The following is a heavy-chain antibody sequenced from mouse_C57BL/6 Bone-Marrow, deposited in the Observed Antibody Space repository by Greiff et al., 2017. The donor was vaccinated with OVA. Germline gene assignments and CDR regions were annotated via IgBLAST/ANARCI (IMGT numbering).Heavy chain of an antibody. Sequence: EVQGVESGGDLVKPGGSLKLSCAASGFTFSSYGMSWVRQTPDKRLEWVATISSGGSYTYYPDSVKGRFTISRDNAKNTLYLQMSSLKSEDTAMYYCAGRSFAYWGQGTLVTVSA. V-gene: IGHV5-6*01. CDR2: ISSGGSYT. CDR3: AGRSFAY. CDR1: GFTFSSYG. J-gene: IGHJ3*01.